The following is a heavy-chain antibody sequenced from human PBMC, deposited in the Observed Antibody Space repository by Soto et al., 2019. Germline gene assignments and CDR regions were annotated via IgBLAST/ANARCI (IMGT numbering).Heavy chain of an antibody. V-gene: IGHV1-2*02. CDR1: GYTFSDYY. CDR2: INPNSGGT. CDR3: AREPATAKPEGVDF. Sequence: ASVQVSCKASGYTFSDYYIHWVRQAPGQGLEWMGWINPNSGGTKYAPKFQGGVTMTRDTSITPAYMELSRLRSGDTAVYYCAREPATAKPEGVDFWGQGTLVTVSS. D-gene: IGHD1-1*01. J-gene: IGHJ4*02.